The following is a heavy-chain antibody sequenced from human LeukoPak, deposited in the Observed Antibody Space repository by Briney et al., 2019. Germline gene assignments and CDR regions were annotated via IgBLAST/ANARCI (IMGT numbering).Heavy chain of an antibody. V-gene: IGHV4-30-4*08. CDR1: GGSISSGDYY. CDR2: IYYSGST. Sequence: SQTLSLTCTVSGGSISSGDYYWSWIRQPPGKGLEWIGYIYYSGSTYYNPSLKSRVTISVDTSKNQFSLKLSSVTAADTAVYYCARAVPAASMPDYYYMDVWGKGTTVTVSS. J-gene: IGHJ6*03. D-gene: IGHD2-2*01. CDR3: ARAVPAASMPDYYYMDV.